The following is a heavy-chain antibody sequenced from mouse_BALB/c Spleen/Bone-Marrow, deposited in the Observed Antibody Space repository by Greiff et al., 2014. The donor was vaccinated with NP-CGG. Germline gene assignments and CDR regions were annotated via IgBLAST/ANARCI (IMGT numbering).Heavy chain of an antibody. CDR3: ARSAYYGSSYGAMDY. Sequence: VQVVESGPELVKPGASVKISCTGSGYAFSSSWMNWVKQRPGQGLEWIGRIYPGDGDTNSNGRFKGKATLTADRSSNTPYMQLSSLTSVDSAVYFCARSAYYGSSYGAMDYWGQGTSVTVSS. V-gene: IGHV1-82*01. CDR2: IYPGDGDT. D-gene: IGHD1-1*01. J-gene: IGHJ4*01. CDR1: GYAFSSSW.